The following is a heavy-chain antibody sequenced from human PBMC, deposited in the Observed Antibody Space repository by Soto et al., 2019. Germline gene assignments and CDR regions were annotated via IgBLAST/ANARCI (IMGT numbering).Heavy chain of an antibody. J-gene: IGHJ6*02. CDR1: GDSVSSNSVV. CDR3: ARDLRIIPTPTYYGRDV. D-gene: IGHD1-1*01. CDR2: TYYRSKWYN. V-gene: IGHV6-1*01. Sequence: PSQTLSLTCAISGDSVSSNSVVWTWIRQSPSRGLEWLGRTYYRSKWYNDYAVSVKSRITINPDTSKNQFSLQLNSVTPEDTAVYYCARDLRIIPTPTYYGRDVWGQGTTVTVSS.